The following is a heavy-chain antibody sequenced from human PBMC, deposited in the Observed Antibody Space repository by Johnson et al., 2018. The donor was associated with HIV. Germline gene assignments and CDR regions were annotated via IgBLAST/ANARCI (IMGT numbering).Heavy chain of an antibody. V-gene: IGHV3-30-3*01. J-gene: IGHJ3*02. CDR1: GFTFSSYA. CDR2: ISYDGSNK. D-gene: IGHD2-15*01. Sequence: QMLLVESGGGVVQPGRSLRLSCAASGFTFSSYAMHWVRQAPGKGLEWVAVISYDGSNKYYADSVKGRFTISRDNSKNTLYLQMNSLRAEDTAVYYCGGVGRTGSAFDMWGLGTMVTVSS. CDR3: GGVGRTGSAFDM.